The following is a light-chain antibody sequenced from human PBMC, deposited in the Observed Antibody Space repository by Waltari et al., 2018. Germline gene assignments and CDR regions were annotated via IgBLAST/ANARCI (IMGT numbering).Light chain of an antibody. Sequence: SALTQPPSAPASPGRSAPISCTATSSDLGYYNYVPWYQQHPDKAPKLVIYEVNKRPSGVPDRFSGSKSGNTASLTVSGLQTEDEADYYCSSYAGSNSLHVIFGGGTKLTVL. J-gene: IGLJ2*01. CDR3: SSYAGSNSLHVI. V-gene: IGLV2-8*01. CDR2: EVN. CDR1: SSDLGYYNY.